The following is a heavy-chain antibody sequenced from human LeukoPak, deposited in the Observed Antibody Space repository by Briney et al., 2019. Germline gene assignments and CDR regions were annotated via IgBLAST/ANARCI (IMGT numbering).Heavy chain of an antibody. CDR2: FDPEDGET. V-gene: IGHV1-24*01. CDR1: GYTLTELS. D-gene: IGHD6-19*01. CDR3: ATVIEPPSQWLYAFDI. Sequence: ASVKVSCKVSGYTLTELSMHWVRQAPGKGLEWMGGFDPEDGETIYAQKFQGRVTMTEDTSTDTAYMELSSLRSEDTAVYYCATVIEPPSQWLYAFDIWGQGTMVTVSS. J-gene: IGHJ3*02.